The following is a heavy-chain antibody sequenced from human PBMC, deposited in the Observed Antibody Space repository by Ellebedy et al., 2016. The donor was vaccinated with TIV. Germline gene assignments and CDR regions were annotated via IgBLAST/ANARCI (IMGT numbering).Heavy chain of an antibody. J-gene: IGHJ4*02. CDR2: IIYDGSST. CDR3: AREVDTPLVYYFDY. V-gene: IGHV3-74*01. D-gene: IGHD5-18*01. Sequence: GGSLRLXXAASGFTFNSYWMHWVRQAPGKGLMWVQGIIYDGSSTRYADSVKGRFTISRDNAKSTLYLQINSLRAEDTAVYYCAREVDTPLVYYFDYWGQGTLVTVSS. CDR1: GFTFNSYW.